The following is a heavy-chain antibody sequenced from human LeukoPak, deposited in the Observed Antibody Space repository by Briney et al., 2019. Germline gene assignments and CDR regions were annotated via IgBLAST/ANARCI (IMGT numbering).Heavy chain of an antibody. CDR1: GGSFSGYY. CDR2: INHSGST. Sequence: SETLSLTCAVYGGSFSGYYWSWIRQPPGKGLEWIGEINHSGSTNYNPSLKSRVTISVDTSKNQFSLKLSSVTAADTAVYYCAGDRVYYYDTQDALDIWGQGTTVTVSS. CDR3: AGDRVYYYDTQDALDI. J-gene: IGHJ3*02. V-gene: IGHV4-34*01. D-gene: IGHD3-22*01.